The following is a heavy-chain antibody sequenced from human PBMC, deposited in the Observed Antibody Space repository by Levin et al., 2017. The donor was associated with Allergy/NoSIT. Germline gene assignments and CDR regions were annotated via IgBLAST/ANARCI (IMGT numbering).Heavy chain of an antibody. Sequence: SETLSLTCAVYGGSFSGYYWSWIRQPPGKGLEWIGEINHSGSTNYNPSLKSRVTISVDTSKNQFSLKLSSVTAADTAVYYCARGLIRYYYGSGTQSYRFDYWGQGTLVTVSS. CDR1: GGSFSGYY. V-gene: IGHV4-34*01. D-gene: IGHD3-10*01. CDR3: ARGLIRYYYGSGTQSYRFDY. CDR2: INHSGST. J-gene: IGHJ4*02.